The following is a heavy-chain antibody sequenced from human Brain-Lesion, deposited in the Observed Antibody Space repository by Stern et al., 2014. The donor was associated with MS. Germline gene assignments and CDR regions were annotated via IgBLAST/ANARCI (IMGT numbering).Heavy chain of an antibody. CDR3: ARELPDLNAFDI. J-gene: IGHJ3*02. V-gene: IGHV4-4*02. D-gene: IGHD1-14*01. Sequence: QVQLVQSGPGLVKPSGTLSLTCAVSGGSISSSNWWSWVRQSPGKGLEWIGEIYHSGGTKYSPSFESRVIISVDKSKNQFSLKLSYATAADTAVYYCARELPDLNAFDIWGQGTMVTVSS. CDR1: GGSISSSNW. CDR2: IYHSGGT.